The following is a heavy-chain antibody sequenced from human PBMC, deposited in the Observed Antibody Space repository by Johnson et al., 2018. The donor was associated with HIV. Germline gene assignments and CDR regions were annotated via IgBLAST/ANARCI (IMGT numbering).Heavy chain of an antibody. J-gene: IGHJ3*02. CDR2: IKSDGTST. CDR3: VRDDYAFHI. CDR1: GFMVSSHY. D-gene: IGHD2-21*02. V-gene: IGHV3-74*01. Sequence: VQLVESGGGLIQPGGSLRLSCAASGFMVSSHYMSWVRQAPGKGLEWVSRIKSDGTSTTYADSVRGRFTISRDNANNTLYLEMKSLRADDTAVYYCVRDDYAFHIWGQGTMVTVSS.